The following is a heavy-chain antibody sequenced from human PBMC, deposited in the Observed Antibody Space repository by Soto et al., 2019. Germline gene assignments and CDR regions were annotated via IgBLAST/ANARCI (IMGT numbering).Heavy chain of an antibody. CDR1: GGSFSGYY. CDR3: AREVGSSGWLDY. CDR2: INHRGST. D-gene: IGHD6-19*01. J-gene: IGHJ4*02. V-gene: IGHV4-34*01. Sequence: QVQLQQWGAGLLKPSETLSLTCAVYGGSFSGYYWSWIRQPPGKGLEWIGEINHRGSTNYNPSLKSRVTISVDTSKNQFSLKLSSVTAADTAVYYCAREVGSSGWLDYWGQGTLVTVSS.